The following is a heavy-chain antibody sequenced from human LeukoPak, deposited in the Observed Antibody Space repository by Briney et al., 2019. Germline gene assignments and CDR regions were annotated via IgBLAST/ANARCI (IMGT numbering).Heavy chain of an antibody. J-gene: IGHJ4*02. CDR1: GGSISSSSYY. Sequence: PSETLSPTCTVSGGSISSSSYYWGWIRQPPGKGLEWIGSIYYSGSTYYNPSLKSRVTISVDTSKNQFSLKLSSVTAADTAVYYCARERRGQLRYFDWLSPYYFDYWGQGTLVTVSS. D-gene: IGHD3-9*01. CDR3: ARERRGQLRYFDWLSPYYFDY. V-gene: IGHV4-39*02. CDR2: IYYSGST.